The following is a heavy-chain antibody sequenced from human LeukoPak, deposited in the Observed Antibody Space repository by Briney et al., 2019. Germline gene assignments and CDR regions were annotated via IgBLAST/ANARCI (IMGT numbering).Heavy chain of an antibody. V-gene: IGHV3-23*01. D-gene: IGHD2-15*01. CDR2: ISSSGGST. CDR1: GFTFSSYA. Sequence: PGGSLRLSCAASGFTFSSYAMSWVRQAPGKGLEWVSAISSSGGSTYYADSVKGRFTISRDNSKNTLYLQMNSLRAEDTAVYYCAKPYCSGGSCYSWYYYYYYMDVWGKGTTVTVSS. J-gene: IGHJ6*03. CDR3: AKPYCSGGSCYSWYYYYYYMDV.